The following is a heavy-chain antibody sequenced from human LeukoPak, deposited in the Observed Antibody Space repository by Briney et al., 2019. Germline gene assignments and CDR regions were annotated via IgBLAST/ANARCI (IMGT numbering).Heavy chain of an antibody. CDR2: IYYSGST. Sequence: SETLSLTCTVSGGSISSGVYYWSWIRQHPGKGLEWIGYIYYSGSTYYNPSLKSRVTISVDTSKNQFSPKLSSVTAADTAVYYCARDSDGSGQLDYWGQGTLVTVSS. J-gene: IGHJ4*02. V-gene: IGHV4-31*03. D-gene: IGHD3-10*01. CDR1: GGSISSGVYY. CDR3: ARDSDGSGQLDY.